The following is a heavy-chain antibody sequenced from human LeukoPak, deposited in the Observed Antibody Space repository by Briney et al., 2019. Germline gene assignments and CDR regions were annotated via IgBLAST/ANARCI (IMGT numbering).Heavy chain of an antibody. CDR1: GFIFSSYG. D-gene: IGHD2-2*01. Sequence: GRSLRLSCAASGFIFSSYGMHWVRQAPGKGLEWVAVIWYDGSNKYYADSVKGRFTISRDNSKNTLYLQMNSLRAEDTAVYYFARRYWCSYSCYFSNWFNPWGQGTLVTVSS. V-gene: IGHV3-33*01. CDR2: IWYDGSNK. J-gene: IGHJ5*02. CDR3: ARRYWCSYSCYFSNWFNP.